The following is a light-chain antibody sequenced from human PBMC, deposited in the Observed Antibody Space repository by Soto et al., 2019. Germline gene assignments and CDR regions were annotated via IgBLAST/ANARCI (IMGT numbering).Light chain of an antibody. CDR3: LQDYGYPWT. CDR2: GAY. CDR1: QDVRNY. V-gene: IGKV1-6*01. Sequence: AIQMTQSPSSLSASVGDRVTITCRASQDVRNYVGWYQQTPGKAPKLLSYGAYSLQSGVPSRFSGSGSGADFTLTISSLQPEDFATYFCLQDYGYPWTFGQGTRVEVK. J-gene: IGKJ1*01.